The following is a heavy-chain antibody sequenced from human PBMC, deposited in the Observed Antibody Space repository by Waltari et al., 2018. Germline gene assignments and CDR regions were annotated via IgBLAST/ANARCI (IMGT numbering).Heavy chain of an antibody. D-gene: IGHD3-10*01. CDR2: IFYDGTT. V-gene: IGHV4-39*01. CDR1: DGTIISRSYY. Sequence: QPPLQESGPGLVKPSGTLSLTCSVSDGTIISRSYYWAWIRQPPGKGLEWIGSIFYDGTTYYNPSLKSRVTISIDTSRSQFSLKLMSVAAAETAFYYCARHGYFGSGSFHVWGQGTKVIVSS. CDR3: ARHGYFGSGSFHV. J-gene: IGHJ3*01.